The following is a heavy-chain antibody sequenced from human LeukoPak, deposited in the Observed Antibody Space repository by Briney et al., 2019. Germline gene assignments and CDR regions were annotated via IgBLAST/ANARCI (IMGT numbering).Heavy chain of an antibody. J-gene: IGHJ4*02. D-gene: IGHD2-2*01. CDR2: IYTSGST. Sequence: PSETLSLTCTVSGGSISSGSYYWSWIRQPAGKGLEWIGRIYTSGSTNYNPSLKSRVTISVDTSKNQFSLKLSSVTAADTGVYYCARLAPRLRVVVPAAMRYFDCWGQGTLVTVSS. V-gene: IGHV4-61*02. CDR1: GGSISSGSYY. CDR3: ARLAPRLRVVVPAAMRYFDC.